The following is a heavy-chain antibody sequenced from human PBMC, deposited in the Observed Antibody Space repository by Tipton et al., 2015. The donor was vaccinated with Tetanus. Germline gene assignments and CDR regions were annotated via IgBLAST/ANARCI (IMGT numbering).Heavy chain of an antibody. CDR2: ISGGGGST. CDR1: GFTFSSYA. CDR3: AKDKRIVGATWSYFDY. Sequence: LSLTCAASGFTFSSYAMGWVRQAPGKGLEWVSGISGGGGSTYYADSVKGRFTISRDNPKNTLYLQMNSLRAEDTAVYYCAKDKRIVGATWSYFDYWGQGTLVTVSS. J-gene: IGHJ4*02. D-gene: IGHD1-26*01. V-gene: IGHV3-23*01.